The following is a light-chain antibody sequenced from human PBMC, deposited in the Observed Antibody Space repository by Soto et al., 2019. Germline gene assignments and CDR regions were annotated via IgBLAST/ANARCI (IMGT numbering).Light chain of an antibody. CDR2: GAS. J-gene: IGKJ4*01. CDR1: ESLSANY. V-gene: IGKV3-20*01. Sequence: IVLTQSPGTLSLSPGERATLSCRANESLSANYLAWYQQKPGQAPRLLISGASRRATGIPDRVSGSGSGTDFTLTISRLEPEDFAVYYCQQYGRSPLTFGRGTKVDIK. CDR3: QQYGRSPLT.